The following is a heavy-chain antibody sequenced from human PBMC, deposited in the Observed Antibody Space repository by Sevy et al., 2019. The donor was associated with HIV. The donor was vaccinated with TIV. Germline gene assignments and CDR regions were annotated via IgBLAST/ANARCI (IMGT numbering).Heavy chain of an antibody. D-gene: IGHD3-3*01. CDR3: ARDFSYYDFWSGYYFDY. CDR2: IYHSGST. CDR1: GYSISSGYY. V-gene: IGHV4-38-2*02. Sequence: SETLSLTCAVSGYSISSGYYWGWIRQPPGKGLEWIGSIYHSGSTYYNPSLKSRVTISVDTSKNQFSLKLSFVTAADTAVYYCARDFSYYDFWSGYYFDYWGQGTLVTVSS. J-gene: IGHJ4*02.